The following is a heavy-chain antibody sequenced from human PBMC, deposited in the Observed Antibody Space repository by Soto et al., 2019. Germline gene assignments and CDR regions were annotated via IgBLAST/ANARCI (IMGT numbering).Heavy chain of an antibody. Sequence: QLQLQESGPGLVKPSETLSLTCTVSGGSISSSSYYWGWIRQPPGKGLEWIGSIYDSGSTYYNSSLHSRVTISVDTSKNQFSMKLSSVTAADTAVDYCAGGHDYDFWSGYYLSWGQGTLVTVSS. V-gene: IGHV4-39*01. J-gene: IGHJ4*02. CDR2: IYDSGST. D-gene: IGHD3-3*01. CDR1: GGSISSSSYY. CDR3: AGGHDYDFWSGYYLS.